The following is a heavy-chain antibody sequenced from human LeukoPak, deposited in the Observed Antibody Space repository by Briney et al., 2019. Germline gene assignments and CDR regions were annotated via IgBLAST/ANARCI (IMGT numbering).Heavy chain of an antibody. CDR1: GGTFSSYA. V-gene: IGHV1-69*05. CDR3: ARSRLSWFDP. J-gene: IGHJ5*02. CDR2: IIPIFGTA. Sequence: SSVKVSYKASGGTFSSYAISWVRQAPGQGLEWMGGIIPIFGTANYAQKFQGRVTITTDESTSTAYMELSSLRSEDTAVYYCARSRLSWFDPWGQGTLVTVSS.